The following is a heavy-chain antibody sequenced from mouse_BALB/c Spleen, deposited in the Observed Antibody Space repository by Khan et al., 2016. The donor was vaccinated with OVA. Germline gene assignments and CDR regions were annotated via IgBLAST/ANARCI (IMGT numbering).Heavy chain of an antibody. V-gene: IGHV1-69*02. J-gene: IGHJ1*01. CDR3: ARKGGYDRYFDV. Sequence: QVQLQQPGAELVKPGASVKLSCKASGYTFTSYWMHWVKLRPGQGHEWIGEIYPSDNYTNYNQKFKGKATLTVYKSSSTAYMQLSSLTYEDSAVYYGARKGGYDRYFDVWGAGTTVTVTS. D-gene: IGHD2-2*01. CDR1: GYTFTSYW. CDR2: IYPSDNYT.